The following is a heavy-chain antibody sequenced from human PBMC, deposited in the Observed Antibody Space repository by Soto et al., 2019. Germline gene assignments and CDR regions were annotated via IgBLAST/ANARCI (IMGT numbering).Heavy chain of an antibody. CDR3: ARQFDYDSSGHYYAY. Sequence: SVKVSCKASGGTFSRYAISWVRQAPGQGLEWMGGIIPMFATPNYAEKFQGRLSITADESTTTVYMQLSSLRSEDTAGYYCARQFDYDSSGHYYAYWGQGTLVTVSS. V-gene: IGHV1-69*13. J-gene: IGHJ4*02. D-gene: IGHD3-22*01. CDR1: GGTFSRYA. CDR2: IIPMFATP.